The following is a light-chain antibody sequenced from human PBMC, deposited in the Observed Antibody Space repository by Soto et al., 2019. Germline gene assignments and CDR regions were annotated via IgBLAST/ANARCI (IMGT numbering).Light chain of an antibody. CDR2: RNN. V-gene: IGLV1-47*01. Sequence: QSVLTQPPSASGTPGQRVTISCSGSSSNIGSNYVYWYQQLPGTAPKLLIYRNNQRPSGVPDRFSGSKSGTSASLAISGLRSEDEADYSCAAWDDSLSAVVFGGGTKVTVL. J-gene: IGLJ2*01. CDR3: AAWDDSLSAVV. CDR1: SSNIGSNY.